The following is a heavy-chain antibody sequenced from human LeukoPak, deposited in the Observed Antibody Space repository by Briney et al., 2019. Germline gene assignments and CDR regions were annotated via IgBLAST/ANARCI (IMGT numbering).Heavy chain of an antibody. CDR3: ASSYYGSGRNKSDY. Sequence: ASVKVSCKASGYTFTNYYMHWVRQAPGQGLEWMGWINPNSGGTNYAQKFQGRVTMTRDTSISTAYMELSRLRSDDTAVYYCASSYYGSGRNKSDYWGQGTLVTVSS. CDR2: INPNSGGT. V-gene: IGHV1-2*02. CDR1: GYTFTNYY. D-gene: IGHD3-10*01. J-gene: IGHJ4*02.